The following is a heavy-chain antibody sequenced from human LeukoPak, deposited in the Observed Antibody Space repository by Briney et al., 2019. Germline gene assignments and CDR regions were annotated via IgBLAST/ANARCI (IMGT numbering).Heavy chain of an antibody. V-gene: IGHV3-23*01. CDR3: VRGVIITSPYYFDY. J-gene: IGHJ4*02. CDR1: GFNFSSYA. D-gene: IGHD3-10*01. Sequence: QPGGSLRLSCAASGFNFSSYAMSWVRQAPGKGLEWVSAISGSGGSTYYADSVKGRFTISRDNSKNTLYLQMNSLRAEDTAVYYCVRGVIITSPYYFDYWGQGTLVTVSS. CDR2: ISGSGGST.